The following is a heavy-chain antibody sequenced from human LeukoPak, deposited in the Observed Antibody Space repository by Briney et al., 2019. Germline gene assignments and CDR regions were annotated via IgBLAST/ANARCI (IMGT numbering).Heavy chain of an antibody. CDR2: IYYSGST. J-gene: IGHJ3*02. D-gene: IGHD2-8*01. Sequence: PSETLSLTCTVSGGSISSGDYYWSWIRQPPGKGLEWIGYIYYSGSTYYNPSLKSRVTISVDTSKNQFSLKLSSVTAADTAVYYCAREGWGYCTNGVRYAFDIWGQGTMVTVSS. CDR3: AREGWGYCTNGVRYAFDI. V-gene: IGHV4-30-4*01. CDR1: GGSISSGDYY.